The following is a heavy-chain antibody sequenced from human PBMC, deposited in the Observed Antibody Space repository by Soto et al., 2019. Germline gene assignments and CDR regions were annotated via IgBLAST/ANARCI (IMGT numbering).Heavy chain of an antibody. D-gene: IGHD6-19*01. V-gene: IGHV4-61*01. CDR3: ARSLSSGWYQYYFDY. CDR1: GGSVSSGSYY. CDR2: IYYSGST. Sequence: PSETLSLTCTVSGGSVSSGSYYWSWIRQPPGKGLEWIGYIYYSGSTNYNPSLKSRVTISVDTSKNQFSLKLSSVTAADTAVYYCARSLSSGWYQYYFDYWGQGTLVTVSS. J-gene: IGHJ4*02.